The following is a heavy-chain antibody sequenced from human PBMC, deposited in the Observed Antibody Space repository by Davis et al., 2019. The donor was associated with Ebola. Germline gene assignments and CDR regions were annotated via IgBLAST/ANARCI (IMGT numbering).Heavy chain of an antibody. CDR2: INKDGSEK. V-gene: IGHV3-7*03. D-gene: IGHD6-13*01. Sequence: PGGSLRLSCAASGFTFRSYWMNWVRQAPGKGLEWVANINKDGSEKYYVDSVEGRFTISRDNARNSLFLEMNSLRAEDTAVYYCARSPLGTAGPFDYWGQGTLVTVSS. CDR3: ARSPLGTAGPFDY. CDR1: GFTFRSYW. J-gene: IGHJ4*02.